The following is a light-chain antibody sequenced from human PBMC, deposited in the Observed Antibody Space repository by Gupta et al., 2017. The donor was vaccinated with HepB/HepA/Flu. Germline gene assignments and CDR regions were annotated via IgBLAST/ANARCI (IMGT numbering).Light chain of an antibody. CDR3: SSYTSSSTYV. J-gene: IGLJ1*01. CDR1: SSDVGGFNY. V-gene: IGLV2-14*01. Sequence: QSALTQPASVSGSPGQSITISCPGTSSDVGGFNYASWYRQHPGKAPKLMIYDVSNRPSGVSNRFSGSKSGNTASLTISGLQAEDEADYYCSSYTSSSTYVFGTGTKVTVL. CDR2: DVS.